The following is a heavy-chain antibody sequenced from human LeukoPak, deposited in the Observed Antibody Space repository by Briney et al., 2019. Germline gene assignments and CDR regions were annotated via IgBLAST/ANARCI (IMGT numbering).Heavy chain of an antibody. CDR1: GYTFTGYY. D-gene: IGHD3-9*01. CDR2: INPNSGGT. V-gene: IGHV1-2*02. Sequence: ASVKVSCKASGYTFTGYYMHWVRQAPGQGLEWMGWINPNSGGTNYAQKFQGRVTMTRDTSISTAYMELSGLRSDDTAVYYCARAGAYYDILTGYLDPYYFDYWGQGTLVTVSS. J-gene: IGHJ4*02. CDR3: ARAGAYYDILTGYLDPYYFDY.